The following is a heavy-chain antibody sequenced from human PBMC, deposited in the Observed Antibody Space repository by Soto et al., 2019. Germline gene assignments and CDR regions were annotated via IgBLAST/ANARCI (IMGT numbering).Heavy chain of an antibody. D-gene: IGHD3-22*01. Sequence: GGSLRLSCVAFGFDFNKYAMTWVRQAPGKGLQWVSSITSNGDSTYYADSVKGRFTTSRDNSKNTLYLQMNSLRAEDTAVYYCAKEDYYDSSGYQIPYYYGMDVWGQGTTVTVSS. CDR1: GFDFNKYA. CDR3: AKEDYYDSSGYQIPYYYGMDV. V-gene: IGHV3-23*01. J-gene: IGHJ6*02. CDR2: ITSNGDST.